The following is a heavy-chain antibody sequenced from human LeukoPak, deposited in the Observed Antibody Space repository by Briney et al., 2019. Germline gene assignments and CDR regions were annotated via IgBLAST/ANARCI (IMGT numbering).Heavy chain of an antibody. V-gene: IGHV1-2*06. CDR1: GYTFTGYH. D-gene: IGHD1-26*01. CDR3: ARGEIVGATKLKIMPDY. J-gene: IGHJ4*02. CDR2: INPNSGGT. Sequence: ASVKVSCKASGYTFTGYHMHWVRQAPGQGLEWMGRINPNSGGTNYAQKFQGRVTMTRDTSISTAYMELSRLRSDDTAVYYYARGEIVGATKLKIMPDYWGQGTLVTVSS.